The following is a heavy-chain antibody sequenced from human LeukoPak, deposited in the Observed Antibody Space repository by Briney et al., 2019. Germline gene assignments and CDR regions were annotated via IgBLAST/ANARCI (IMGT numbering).Heavy chain of an antibody. J-gene: IGHJ5*02. CDR3: ARERPGRIAAAGYNWFDP. CDR2: IYNCGST. D-gene: IGHD6-13*01. CDR1: GFTISSNY. V-gene: IGHV3-53*01. Sequence: GGSLRLSCAASGFTISSNYMSWVRQPPGKGLEWVSVIYNCGSTYYAHSVKGRFTISRDNFKNKLYLQMNSLRAEDTAVYYCARERPGRIAAAGYNWFDPWGQGTLVTVSS.